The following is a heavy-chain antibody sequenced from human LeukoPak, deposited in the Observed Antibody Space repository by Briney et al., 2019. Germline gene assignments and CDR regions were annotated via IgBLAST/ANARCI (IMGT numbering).Heavy chain of an antibody. Sequence: PSENLSLTCTVSGGSISSSSYYWGWIRQPPGKGLEWIGSIFYSGSTYYNPSLTSRVTISVDTSKNQFSLKLSSVTAADTAVYYCSRHMSYGSGSYYKGSVYYFDYWGQGTLVTVSS. CDR3: SRHMSYGSGSYYKGSVYYFDY. D-gene: IGHD3-10*01. V-gene: IGHV4-39*01. CDR1: GGSISSSSYY. J-gene: IGHJ4*02. CDR2: IFYSGST.